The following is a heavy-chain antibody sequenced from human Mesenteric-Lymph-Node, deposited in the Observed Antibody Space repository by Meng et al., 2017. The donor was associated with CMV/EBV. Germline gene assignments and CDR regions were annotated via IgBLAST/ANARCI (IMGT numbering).Heavy chain of an antibody. CDR2: ISSNGGST. V-gene: IGHV3-64*02. J-gene: IGHJ1*01. D-gene: IGHD2-2*02. Sequence: GESLKISCAASGFTFSSYAMHWVRQAPGKGLEYVSAISSNGGSTYYADSVKGRFTISRDNARNSLFLQMNSLRVEDTAVYFCASGPPPAAIGPPEYFQHWGQGTLVTVSS. CDR3: ASGPPPAAIGPPEYFQH. CDR1: GFTFSSYA.